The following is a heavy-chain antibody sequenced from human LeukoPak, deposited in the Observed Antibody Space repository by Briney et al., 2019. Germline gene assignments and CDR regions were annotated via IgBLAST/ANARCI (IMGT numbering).Heavy chain of an antibody. J-gene: IGHJ4*02. CDR2: ISGSGGST. D-gene: IGHD6-25*01. V-gene: IGHV3-23*01. Sequence: GGSLRLSCAASGFTFSSYAMSWVRQAPGKGLEWVSAISGSGGSTYYADSVKGRFTISRDNSKNTLYLQMNSLRAEDTAVYYCAKDRYPGIAAAVGDYWGQGTLVTVSS. CDR3: AKDRYPGIAAAVGDY. CDR1: GFTFSSYA.